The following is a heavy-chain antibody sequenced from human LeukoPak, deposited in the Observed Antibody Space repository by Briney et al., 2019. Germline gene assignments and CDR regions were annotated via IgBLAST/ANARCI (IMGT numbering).Heavy chain of an antibody. CDR2: INHSGST. CDR3: ARESGDYVWFDP. V-gene: IGHV4-34*01. J-gene: IGHJ5*02. Sequence: PSETLSLTCAVYGGSFSGYYWSWIRQPPGKGLEWIGEINHSGSTNYNPSLKSRVTISVDTSKNQFSLKLSSVTAADTAVYYCARESGDYVWFDPWGQGTLVTVSS. CDR1: GGSFSGYY. D-gene: IGHD4-17*01.